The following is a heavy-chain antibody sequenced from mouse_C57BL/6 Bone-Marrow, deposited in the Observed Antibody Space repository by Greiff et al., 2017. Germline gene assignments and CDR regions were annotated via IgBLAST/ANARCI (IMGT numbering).Heavy chain of an antibody. CDR3: ANWGWYFDV. CDR2: ISYDGSN. J-gene: IGHJ1*03. Sequence: EVQLVESGPGLVKPSQSLSLTCSVTGYSITSGYYWNWIRQFPGNKLEWMRYISYDGSNNYNPSLKNPISITRDPSKNQFVLKLNSVTTEDTATYYCANWGWYFDVWGTGTTVTVSS. D-gene: IGHD4-1*02. CDR1: GYSITSGYY. V-gene: IGHV3-6*01.